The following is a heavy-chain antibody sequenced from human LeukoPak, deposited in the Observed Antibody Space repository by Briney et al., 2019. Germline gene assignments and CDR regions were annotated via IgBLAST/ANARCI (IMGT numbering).Heavy chain of an antibody. Sequence: SETLSLTCTVSGGSISSGGYYWSWIRQHPGKGLEWIGYIYYSGSTYYNPSLKSRVTISVDTSKSQFSLKVTSVTAADTALYYCARVRKLPLEWDLIDFWGQGTLVTVSS. CDR3: ARVRKLPLEWDLIDF. D-gene: IGHD1-1*01. V-gene: IGHV4-31*03. J-gene: IGHJ4*02. CDR2: IYYSGST. CDR1: GGSISSGGYY.